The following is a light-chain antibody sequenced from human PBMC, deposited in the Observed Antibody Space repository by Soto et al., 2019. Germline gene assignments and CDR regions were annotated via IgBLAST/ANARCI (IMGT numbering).Light chain of an antibody. CDR1: QSVSSSY. CDR2: GAS. J-gene: IGKJ5*01. Sequence: EIVLTQSPGTLSLSPGERATLSCRASQSVSSSYLAWYQQKPGQAPRLLIYGASSRATGIPDRFSGSGSGTDFTLTISRLEPEDFAGYYCQQYGSSPPITFGRGTRLEIK. CDR3: QQYGSSPPIT. V-gene: IGKV3-20*01.